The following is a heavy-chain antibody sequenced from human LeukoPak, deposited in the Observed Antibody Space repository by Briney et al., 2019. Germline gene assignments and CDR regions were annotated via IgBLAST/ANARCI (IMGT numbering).Heavy chain of an antibody. D-gene: IGHD6-13*01. J-gene: IGHJ4*02. CDR3: ARHLTPGIAAAGLGY. V-gene: IGHV4-59*08. CDR2: FYYSGST. Sequence: SETLSLTCTVSGGSISSYYWSWIRQPPGKGLGWIGYFYYSGSTNYNPSLKSRVTISVDTSKNQFSLKLSSVTAADTAVYYCARHLTPGIAAAGLGYWGQGTLVTVSS. CDR1: GGSISSYY.